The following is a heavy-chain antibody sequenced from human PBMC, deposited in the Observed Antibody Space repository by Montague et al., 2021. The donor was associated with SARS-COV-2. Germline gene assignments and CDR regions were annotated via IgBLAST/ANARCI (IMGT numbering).Heavy chain of an antibody. D-gene: IGHD1-7*01. Sequence: SETLSLTCAVSGDSISSSHWWTWVRQSPGKGLEWIGEIFHSENTNYNPSLKSRVIISVDTSKNQFSLKLSSVTAADTAVYYCARGRTGTTFYYYYYYGMDVWGQGTTVTVSS. CDR1: GDSISSSHW. CDR2: IFHSENT. CDR3: ARGRTGTTFYYYYYYGMDV. J-gene: IGHJ6*02. V-gene: IGHV4-4*02.